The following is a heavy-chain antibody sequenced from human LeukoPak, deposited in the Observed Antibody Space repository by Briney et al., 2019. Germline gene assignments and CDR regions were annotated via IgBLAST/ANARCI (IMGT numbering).Heavy chain of an antibody. CDR2: ISGDGGST. CDR3: AKDYYDSSGYSVDY. Sequence: PGGSLRLSCAASGFTFDDYAMHWVRQAPGKGLEWVSLISGDGGSTYYADSVKGRFTISRDNSKNSLYLQMNSLRTEDTALYYCAKDYYDSSGYSVDYWGQGTLVTASS. J-gene: IGHJ4*02. V-gene: IGHV3-43*02. CDR1: GFTFDDYA. D-gene: IGHD3-22*01.